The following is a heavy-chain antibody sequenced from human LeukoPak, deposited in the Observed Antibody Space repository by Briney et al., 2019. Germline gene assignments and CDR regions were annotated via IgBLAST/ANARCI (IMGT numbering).Heavy chain of an antibody. V-gene: IGHV3-66*01. CDR2: IYSGGST. Sequence: GGSLRLSCAASGFTVSSNYMSWVRQAPGKGLEWVSVIYSGGSTYYADSVKGRFTISRDNAKNSLFLQLNSLRAEDTAVYYCARDPYSGTYSDYYYYYMDVWGKGTTVTVSS. CDR3: ARDPYSGTYSDYYYYYMDV. J-gene: IGHJ6*03. D-gene: IGHD1-26*01. CDR1: GFTVSSNY.